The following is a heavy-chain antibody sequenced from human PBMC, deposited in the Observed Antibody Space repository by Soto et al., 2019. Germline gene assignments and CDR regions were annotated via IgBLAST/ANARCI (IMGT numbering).Heavy chain of an antibody. J-gene: IGHJ4*02. CDR3: AKMLNSIFGVVIRQYYFDY. Sequence: GGSLRLSCAASGFTFSSYAMSWVRQAPGKGLEWVSAISGSGGSTYYADSVKGRFTISRDNSKNTLYLQMNSLRAEDTAVYYCAKMLNSIFGVVIRQYYFDYWGQGTLVTVSS. D-gene: IGHD3-3*01. CDR1: GFTFSSYA. CDR2: ISGSGGST. V-gene: IGHV3-23*01.